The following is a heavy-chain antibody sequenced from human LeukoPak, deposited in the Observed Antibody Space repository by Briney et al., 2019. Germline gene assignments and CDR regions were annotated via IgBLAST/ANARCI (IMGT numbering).Heavy chain of an antibody. CDR1: GFTFDDYA. J-gene: IGHJ4*02. Sequence: GGSLRLSCAASGFTFDDYAMHWVRQAPGKGLEWVSGISWNSGSIGYADSVKGRFTISRDNAKNSLFLQMNSLRAEDTAVYYCASEGEIGYAYFYWGQGTLVTVSS. CDR2: ISWNSGSI. CDR3: ASEGEIGYAYFY. V-gene: IGHV3-9*01. D-gene: IGHD5-18*01.